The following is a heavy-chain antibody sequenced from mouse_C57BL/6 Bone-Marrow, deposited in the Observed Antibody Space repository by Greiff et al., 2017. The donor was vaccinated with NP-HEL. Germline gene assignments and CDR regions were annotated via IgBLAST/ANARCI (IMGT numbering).Heavy chain of an antibody. CDR1: GFTFSDYY. Sequence: DVKLQESGGGLVQPGGSLKLSCAASGFTFSDYYMYWVRQTPEKRLEWVAYISNGGGSTYYPDTVKGRFTISRDNAKNTLYLQMSRLKSEDTAMYYCARHRGYYSNSYWYFDVWGTGTTVTVSS. D-gene: IGHD2-5*01. CDR3: ARHRGYYSNSYWYFDV. J-gene: IGHJ1*03. V-gene: IGHV5-12*01. CDR2: ISNGGGST.